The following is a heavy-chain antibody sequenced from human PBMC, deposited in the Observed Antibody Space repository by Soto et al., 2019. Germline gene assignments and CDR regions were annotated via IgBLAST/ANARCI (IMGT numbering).Heavy chain of an antibody. CDR3: AREGGIVGATAADY. D-gene: IGHD1-26*01. CDR2: IYYSGST. V-gene: IGHV4-31*01. CDR1: GGSISSGGYY. J-gene: IGHJ4*02. Sequence: QVQLQESGPGLVKPSQTLSLTCTFSGGSISSGGYYWSWIRQHPGKGLEWIGYIYYSGSTYYNPSLKSLVTIPVDTSKNQFSLKLSSVTAADTAVYYCAREGGIVGATAADYWGQGTLVTVSS.